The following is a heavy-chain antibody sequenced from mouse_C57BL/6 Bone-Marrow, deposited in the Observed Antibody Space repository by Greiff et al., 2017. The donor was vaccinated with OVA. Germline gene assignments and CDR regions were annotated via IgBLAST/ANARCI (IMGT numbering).Heavy chain of an antibody. Sequence: EVKLMESGPGLAKPSQTLSLTCSVTGYSITSDYWNWIRKFPGNKLEYMGYISYSGSTYYNPSLKSRISITRDTSKNQYYLQLNSVTTEDTATYYCARARYYYGSSYYFDYWGQGTTLTVSS. V-gene: IGHV3-8*01. J-gene: IGHJ2*01. CDR1: GYSITSDY. CDR2: ISYSGST. D-gene: IGHD1-1*01. CDR3: ARARYYYGSSYYFDY.